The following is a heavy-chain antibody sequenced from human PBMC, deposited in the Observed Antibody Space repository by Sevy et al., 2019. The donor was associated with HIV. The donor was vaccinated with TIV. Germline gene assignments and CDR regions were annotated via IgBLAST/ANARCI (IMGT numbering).Heavy chain of an antibody. Sequence: SETLSLTCAVYGGSSSGYIRSWIRQPPGKGLEWIGEINHSGSTNYKPSLKRRVTISVDTSTNQFSLKLISVTASVTDVYYCARGTGDSSGYYYFDYWGQGTLVTVSS. CDR3: ARGTGDSSGYYYFDY. D-gene: IGHD3-22*01. V-gene: IGHV4-34*01. J-gene: IGHJ4*02. CDR1: GGSSSGYI. CDR2: INHSGST.